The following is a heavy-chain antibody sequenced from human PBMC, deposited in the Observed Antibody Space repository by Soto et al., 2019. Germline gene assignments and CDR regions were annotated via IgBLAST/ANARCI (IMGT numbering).Heavy chain of an antibody. CDR3: ARVASVYYDSSGYLDY. Sequence: QVQLVESGGGVVQPGRSLRLSCAASGFTFSSYAMHWVRQAPGKGLEWVAVISYDGSNTYYADSVKGRFTISRDNSKNTLYLQMNSLRAEDTAVYYCARVASVYYDSSGYLDYWGQGSLVTVSS. V-gene: IGHV3-30-3*01. D-gene: IGHD3-22*01. J-gene: IGHJ4*02. CDR2: ISYDGSNT. CDR1: GFTFSSYA.